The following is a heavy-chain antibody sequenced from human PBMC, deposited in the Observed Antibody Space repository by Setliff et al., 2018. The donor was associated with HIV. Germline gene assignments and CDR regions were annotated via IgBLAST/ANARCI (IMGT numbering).Heavy chain of an antibody. V-gene: IGHV3-30*02. Sequence: SGGSLRLSCAASGFTFSSYGMYWVRQSPGKGPEWMAFVRFDGDYEYYAESVKGRFTVSRDNSENTLYLQMNNLRPEDTAMYYCAKSYTSAWYEGWFDPWGQGTLVTVSS. CDR1: GFTFSSYG. CDR3: AKSYTSAWYEGWFDP. J-gene: IGHJ5*02. D-gene: IGHD6-13*01. CDR2: VRFDGDYE.